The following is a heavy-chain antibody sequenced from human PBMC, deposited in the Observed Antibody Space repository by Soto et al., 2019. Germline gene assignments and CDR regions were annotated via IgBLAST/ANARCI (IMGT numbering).Heavy chain of an antibody. CDR3: TTDPVRGLCSGGSCYGPSYYYYGMDV. CDR1: GFTFSNAW. J-gene: IGHJ6*02. D-gene: IGHD2-15*01. Sequence: GGSLRLSCAASGFTFSNAWMNWVRQAPGKGLEWVGRIKSKTDGGTTDYAAPVKGRFTISGDDSKNTLYLQMNSLKTEDTAVYYCTTDPVRGLCSGGSCYGPSYYYYGMDVWGQGTTVTVSS. V-gene: IGHV3-15*07. CDR2: IKSKTDGGTT.